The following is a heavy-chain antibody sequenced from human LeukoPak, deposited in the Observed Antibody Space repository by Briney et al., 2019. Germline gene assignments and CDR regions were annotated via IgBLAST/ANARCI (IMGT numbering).Heavy chain of an antibody. V-gene: IGHV3-7*01. D-gene: IGHD1-26*01. CDR3: ARDKVVGATYFDY. CDR2: IQQDGSEI. Sequence: GGSLRLSCAASGFTFSNYWMSWVRQAPGKGLGWVANIQQDGSEIYYVDSVKGRFTISRDNAKNSLYLQMNSLRAEDTAVYYCARDKVVGATYFDYWGQGTLVTVSS. J-gene: IGHJ4*02. CDR1: GFTFSNYW.